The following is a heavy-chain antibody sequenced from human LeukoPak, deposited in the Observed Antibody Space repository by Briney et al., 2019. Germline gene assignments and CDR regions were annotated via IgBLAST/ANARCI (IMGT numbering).Heavy chain of an antibody. V-gene: IGHV3-30*02. CDR3: ASLYGSGPKWSDP. J-gene: IGHJ5*02. CDR2: IRYDGSNK. D-gene: IGHD3-10*01. CDR1: GFTFNTYG. Sequence: GGSLRLSCAASGFTFNTYGMHWVRQAPGKGLEWVAFIRYDGSNKYYADSVKGRFTISRHNAKNSLYLQMNSLRAEDTAVYYCASLYGSGPKWSDPWGQGTLVTVSS.